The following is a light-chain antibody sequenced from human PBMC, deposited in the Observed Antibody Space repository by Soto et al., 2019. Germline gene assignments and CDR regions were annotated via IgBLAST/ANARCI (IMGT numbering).Light chain of an antibody. Sequence: DIQMTQSPSSLSASVGDRVTITCRASQSIGSYVNWYQQRPGKAPNLLIYAASNLLGGVPSRFSGSGSGTDFILTISSLQPEDFATYYCQQSYSTSRTFGQGTRLEI. V-gene: IGKV1-39*01. J-gene: IGKJ5*01. CDR1: QSIGSY. CDR2: AAS. CDR3: QQSYSTSRT.